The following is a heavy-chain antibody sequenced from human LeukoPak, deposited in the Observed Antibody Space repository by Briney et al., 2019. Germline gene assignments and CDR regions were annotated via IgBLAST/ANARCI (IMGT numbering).Heavy chain of an antibody. D-gene: IGHD2-15*01. CDR3: ATAGGDGSRMGFDP. CDR1: GFTFSRYL. J-gene: IGHJ5*02. V-gene: IGHV3-74*01. CDR2: ISADGSVT. Sequence: GGSLRLSCADSGFTFSRYLMHWVRQTPGKGLVWVSCISADGSVTRYADSVKGRFTISRDNTKSTLYLQMHSLRAEDTAVYYCATAGGDGSRMGFDPWGQGTLVTVSS.